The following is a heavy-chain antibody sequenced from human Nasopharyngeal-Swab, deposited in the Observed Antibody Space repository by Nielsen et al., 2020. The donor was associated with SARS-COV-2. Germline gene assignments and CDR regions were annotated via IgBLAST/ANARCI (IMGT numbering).Heavy chain of an antibody. J-gene: IGHJ6*02. CDR2: IYPGDSAT. CDR1: GNTYSNYW. Sequence: KVSCKASGNTYSNYWIGWVRQMPGKGLEWKAIIYPGDSATRYSPSFQGQVTISADKSISTAYLQWSSLKASDTAMHYCARQLVGYCNSIECYTSYGMDVWGQGTSVTVSS. CDR3: ARQLVGYCNSIECYTSYGMDV. D-gene: IGHD2-2*02. V-gene: IGHV5-51*01.